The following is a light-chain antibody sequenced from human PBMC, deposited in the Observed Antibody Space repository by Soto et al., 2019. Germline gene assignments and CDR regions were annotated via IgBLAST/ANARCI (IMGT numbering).Light chain of an antibody. Sequence: QSALTQPASVSGSPGQSITVSCTGTSSDIGAYNYVSWYQQHPGEAPKLIIYEVSNRPSGVSNRFSGSKSGNTASLTISGLQADDEADYYCSSYSSSSTYVFGTGTKVTVL. CDR1: SSDIGAYNY. CDR2: EVS. J-gene: IGLJ1*01. CDR3: SSYSSSSTYV. V-gene: IGLV2-14*01.